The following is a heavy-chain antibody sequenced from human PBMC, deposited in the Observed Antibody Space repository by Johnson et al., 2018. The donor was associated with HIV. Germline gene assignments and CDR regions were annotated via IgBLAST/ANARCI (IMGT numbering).Heavy chain of an antibody. CDR1: GFTFSNFA. D-gene: IGHD1-26*01. V-gene: IGHV3-30-3*01. CDR3: ARERVGDAFDI. Sequence: QVQLVESGGGVVQPGRSLRLSCAASGFTFSNFAMHWVRQAPGKGLEWVAILPYDGSNKYYADSVKGRFTISRDNSKNTLYLQMNSLRAEDTALYYCARERVGDAFDIWGQGTMVTVSS. CDR2: LPYDGSNK. J-gene: IGHJ3*02.